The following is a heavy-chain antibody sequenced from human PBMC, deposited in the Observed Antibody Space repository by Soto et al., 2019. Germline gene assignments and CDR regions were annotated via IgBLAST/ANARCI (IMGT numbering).Heavy chain of an antibody. CDR2: IKSESDGGTT. V-gene: IGHV3-15*01. D-gene: IGHD2-15*01. CDR3: TTLGGYCRGGTCYKYYFDY. CDR1: GFSFSNAW. Sequence: ETLSLTCTVSGFSFSNAWMSWVRQAPGKGLEWVGRIKSESDGGTTDHGAPVKGRFTISRDDSKSTLYLQMNSLKTDDTAVYYCTTLGGYCRGGTCYKYYFDYWGQGTLVTVSS. J-gene: IGHJ4*02.